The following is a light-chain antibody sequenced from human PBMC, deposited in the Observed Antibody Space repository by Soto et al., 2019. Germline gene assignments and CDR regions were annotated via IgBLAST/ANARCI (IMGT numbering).Light chain of an antibody. J-gene: IGKJ5*01. Sequence: EIVLTQSPATLSVSPGERATLSCWASQSISSNLAWYQQKAGQAPRLLIYGASSRATGIPDRFSGSGSGTDFTLTISRLEPEDFAVYYCQQYGSSPITFGQGTRLEIK. V-gene: IGKV3-20*01. CDR3: QQYGSSPIT. CDR2: GAS. CDR1: QSISSN.